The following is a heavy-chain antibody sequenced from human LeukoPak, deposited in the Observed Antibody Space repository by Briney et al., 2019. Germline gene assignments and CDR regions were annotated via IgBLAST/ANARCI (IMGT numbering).Heavy chain of an antibody. J-gene: IGHJ4*02. CDR3: ARDSSGWPRDVDY. V-gene: IGHV3-66*01. CDR1: GFTVSNNY. D-gene: IGHD6-19*01. Sequence: PGGSLRLSCAASGFTVSNNYMSWVRQAPGKGLEWVSVLDSGGSTYYADSVKGRFTISRDNSKNTLYLQMNSLRAEDTAVYYCARDSSGWPRDVDYWGQGTLVTVSS. CDR2: LDSGGST.